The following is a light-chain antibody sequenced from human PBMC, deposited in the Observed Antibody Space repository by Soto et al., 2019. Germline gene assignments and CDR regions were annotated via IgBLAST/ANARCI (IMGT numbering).Light chain of an antibody. Sequence: AILMTQSPSSLSASVGDRVTITCRASQGIRNDLAWYQQKPGKAPKLLIYDASSLESGVPSRFSGSGSGTEFTLTISSLQPDDFATYYCQQYNSYRTFGQGTKVDIK. CDR1: QGIRND. J-gene: IGKJ1*01. CDR3: QQYNSYRT. CDR2: DAS. V-gene: IGKV1-13*02.